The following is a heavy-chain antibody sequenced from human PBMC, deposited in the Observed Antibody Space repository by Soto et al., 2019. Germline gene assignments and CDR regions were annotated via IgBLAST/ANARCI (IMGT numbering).Heavy chain of an antibody. D-gene: IGHD2-15*01. J-gene: IGHJ6*02. CDR2: ISWDGGGT. Sequence: GGSLRLSCAASGFTFDDYTMHWVRLAPGKGLEWVSLISWDGGGTYYADSVKGRFTISRDNSKNSLYLQMNSLRTEDTALYYCAKEIRGARYCSGGSCYSYYYYYYGMDVWGQGTTVTVSS. CDR1: GFTFDDYT. V-gene: IGHV3-43*01. CDR3: AKEIRGARYCSGGSCYSYYYYYYGMDV.